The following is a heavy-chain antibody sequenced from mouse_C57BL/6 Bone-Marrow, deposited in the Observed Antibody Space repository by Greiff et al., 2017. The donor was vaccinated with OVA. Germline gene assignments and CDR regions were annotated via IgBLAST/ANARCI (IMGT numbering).Heavy chain of an antibody. V-gene: IGHV1-54*01. CDR2: INPGSGGT. CDR3: ARSGDY. CDR1: GYAFTNYL. D-gene: IGHD3-2*02. J-gene: IGHJ2*01. Sequence: LQESGAELVRPGTSVKVSCKASGYAFTNYLIEWVKQRPGQGLEWIGVINPGSGGTNYNEKFKGKATLTADKSSSTAYMQLSSLTSEDSAVYFCARSGDYWGQGTTLTVSS.